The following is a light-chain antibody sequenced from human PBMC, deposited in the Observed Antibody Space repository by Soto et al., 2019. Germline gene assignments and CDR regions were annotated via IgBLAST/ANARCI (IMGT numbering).Light chain of an antibody. V-gene: IGKV3-20*01. CDR3: QQYGSSPT. J-gene: IGKJ1*01. CDR2: GAS. CDR1: QSVSTT. Sequence: DIVLTQSPGTLSLSPGERAILSCRASQSVSTTVAWYHQKPGQAPRLLVYGASSRATGIPDRFSGSGSGTDFTLTISRLEPEDFAVYYCQQYGSSPTFGQGTKVDNK.